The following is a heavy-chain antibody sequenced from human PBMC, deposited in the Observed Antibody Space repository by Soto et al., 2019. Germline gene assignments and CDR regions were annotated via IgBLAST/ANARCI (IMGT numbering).Heavy chain of an antibody. D-gene: IGHD6-13*01. CDR3: ATTRGLAVGGSFDH. Sequence: SETLSLTCTVSGDSISRRSSYWGWIRQPPGKGLEWVATFFSGNTYYNPSLKSRVTMSVDTSNNQFSLKLRSVAAPDTAIYYCATTRGLAVGGSFDHWGQGTLVTVSS. V-gene: IGHV4-39*01. CDR1: GDSISRRSSY. CDR2: FFSGNT. J-gene: IGHJ5*02.